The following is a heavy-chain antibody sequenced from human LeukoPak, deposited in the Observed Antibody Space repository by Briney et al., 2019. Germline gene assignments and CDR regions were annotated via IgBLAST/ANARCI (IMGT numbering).Heavy chain of an antibody. J-gene: IGHJ5*02. V-gene: IGHV1-18*01. CDR1: GYTFTSYG. D-gene: IGHD3-10*01. CDR3: ARDRYGSGSYYNVFDP. CDR2: ISAYNGNT. Sequence: ASVKVSCKASGYTFTSYGISWVRQAPGQGLEWMGWISAYNGNTNYAQKFQGRVTITADESTSTAYMELSSLRSEDTAVYYCARDRYGSGSYYNVFDPWGQGTLVTVSS.